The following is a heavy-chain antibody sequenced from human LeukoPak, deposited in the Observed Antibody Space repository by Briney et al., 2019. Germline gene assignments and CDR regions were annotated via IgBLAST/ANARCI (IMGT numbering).Heavy chain of an antibody. CDR2: IYWNDDK. J-gene: IGHJ4*02. CDR3: AHLYGSGSSFDY. CDR1: GFSLSTSGVG. D-gene: IGHD3-10*01. V-gene: IGHV2-5*01. Sequence: SGPTLVKPTQTLTLTCTFSGFSLSTSGVGVGWIRQPPGKALEWLALIYWNDDKRYSPSLKSRLTITKDTSKNQVVLTMTNMDPVDTATYYCAHLYGSGSSFDYWGQGTLVTVSS.